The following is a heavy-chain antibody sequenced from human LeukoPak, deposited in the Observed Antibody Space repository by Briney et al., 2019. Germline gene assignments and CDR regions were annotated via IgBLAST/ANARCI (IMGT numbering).Heavy chain of an antibody. V-gene: IGHV3-23*01. Sequence: GGSLRLSCAASGFTFSNYAVSWVRQAPGKGLEWVSAISGSGYNTYYAVSVEGRFTISRDNSKNTLSLQMNSLRAEDTAVYYCARENFAVAHGRHFDYWGQGALVTVSS. CDR1: GFTFSNYA. D-gene: IGHD6-19*01. J-gene: IGHJ4*02. CDR3: ARENFAVAHGRHFDY. CDR2: ISGSGYNT.